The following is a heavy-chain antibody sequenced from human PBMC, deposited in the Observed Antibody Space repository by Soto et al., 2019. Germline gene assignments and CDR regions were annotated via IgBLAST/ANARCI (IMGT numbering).Heavy chain of an antibody. CDR3: AKGDYGYYSTLRTEYFQH. CDR2: ISYDGSNK. J-gene: IGHJ1*01. D-gene: IGHD4-17*01. CDR1: GFTFSSYG. V-gene: IGHV3-30*18. Sequence: QVQLVESGGGVVQPGRSLRLSCAASGFTFSSYGMHWVRQAPGKGLEWVAVISYDGSNKYYADSVKGRFTISRDNSKNTLYLQMNSLRAEDTAVYYCAKGDYGYYSTLRTEYFQHWGQGTLVTVSS.